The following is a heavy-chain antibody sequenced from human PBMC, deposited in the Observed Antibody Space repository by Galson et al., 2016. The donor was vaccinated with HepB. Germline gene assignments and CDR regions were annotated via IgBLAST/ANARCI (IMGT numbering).Heavy chain of an antibody. CDR1: GFSLTTNGMS. V-gene: IGHV2-70*11. J-gene: IGHJ4*02. D-gene: IGHD1-26*01. Sequence: PALVTPTQTLTLTCTFSGFSLTTNGMSMSWIRQPPGKALEWLARIDWDDDKYYSPSLKTRLYISKDTSKNQVVLMMTNMDPVDTGTYFCARTRVGVVDYWGQGTLVTVSS. CDR3: ARTRVGVVDY. CDR2: IDWDDDK.